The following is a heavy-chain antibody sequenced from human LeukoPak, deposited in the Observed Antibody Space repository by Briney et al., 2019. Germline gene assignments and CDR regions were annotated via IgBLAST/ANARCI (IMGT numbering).Heavy chain of an antibody. CDR1: GGSISSSSYY. Sequence: SETLSLTCTVSGGSISSSSYYWGWIRQPPGKGLEWIGSIYYSGSTYYNPSLKSRVTISVDTSKNQFSLKVSSVTAADTAVYYCARHLAHVDAFDIWGQGTMVTVSS. D-gene: IGHD3-16*01. CDR2: IYYSGST. J-gene: IGHJ3*02. CDR3: ARHLAHVDAFDI. V-gene: IGHV4-39*01.